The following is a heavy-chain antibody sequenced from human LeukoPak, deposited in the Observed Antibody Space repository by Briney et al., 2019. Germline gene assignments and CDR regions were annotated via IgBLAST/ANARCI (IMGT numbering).Heavy chain of an antibody. CDR3: AKANNWLSTKGFDY. V-gene: IGHV3-48*03. CDR2: ISSSGSTI. D-gene: IGHD3-9*01. J-gene: IGHJ4*02. Sequence: GGSLRLSCAASGFTFSSYEMNWVRQAPGKGLEWVSYISSSGSTIYYADSVKGRFTISRDNSKNTLYLQMNSLRAEDTAVYYCAKANNWLSTKGFDYWGQGTLVTVSS. CDR1: GFTFSSYE.